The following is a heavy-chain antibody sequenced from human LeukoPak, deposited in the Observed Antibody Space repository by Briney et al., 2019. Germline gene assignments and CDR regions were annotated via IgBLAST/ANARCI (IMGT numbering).Heavy chain of an antibody. D-gene: IGHD6-19*01. CDR1: GFTFSSHW. J-gene: IGHJ4*02. Sequence: GGSLRLSCAASGFTFSSHWMSWVRQAPGKGLEWVANIKQDGSEKYYVDSVKGRFTISRDNAKNSLYLQMNSLRAEDTAVYYCARSQWLADRYFDYWGQGTLATVSS. CDR2: IKQDGSEK. CDR3: ARSQWLADRYFDY. V-gene: IGHV3-7*03.